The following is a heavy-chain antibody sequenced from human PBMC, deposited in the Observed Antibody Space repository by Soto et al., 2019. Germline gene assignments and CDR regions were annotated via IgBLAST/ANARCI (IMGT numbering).Heavy chain of an antibody. CDR3: ATIYYDFWSGYYRGNWFDP. D-gene: IGHD3-3*01. J-gene: IGHJ5*02. Sequence: GTGLEWMGGFDPEDGETIYAQKFQGRVTMTEDTSTDTAYMELSSLRSEDTAVYYCATIYYDFWSGYYRGNWFDPWGQGTLVTVSS. V-gene: IGHV1-24*01. CDR2: FDPEDGET.